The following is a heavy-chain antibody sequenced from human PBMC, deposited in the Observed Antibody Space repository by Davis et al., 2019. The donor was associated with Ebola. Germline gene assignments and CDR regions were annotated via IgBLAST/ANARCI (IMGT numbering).Heavy chain of an antibody. Sequence: GGSLRLSCAGSGFSFSSYGMSWVRQAPGKGLEWVSAISPSAGSTFYGDSVNGRFTISRDNSRSTLYLQMNTLRADDTAVYFCAKEENGGLFENWGQGTLVTVSS. V-gene: IGHV3-23*01. J-gene: IGHJ4*02. D-gene: IGHD7-27*01. CDR1: GFSFSSYG. CDR2: ISPSAGST. CDR3: AKEENGGLFEN.